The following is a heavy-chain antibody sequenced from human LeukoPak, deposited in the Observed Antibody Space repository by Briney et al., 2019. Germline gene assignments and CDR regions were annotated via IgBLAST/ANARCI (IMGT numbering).Heavy chain of an antibody. J-gene: IGHJ6*03. CDR3: ARAYRGVVPAAISPDYYYYMDV. CDR2: INPNSGGT. D-gene: IGHD2-2*02. Sequence: ASVKVSCKASGYTFTGYYMHWVRQAPGQGLEWMGWINPNSGGTNYAQKFQGRVTMTRDTSISTAYMELSRLRSDDTAVYYCARAYRGVVPAAISPDYYYYMDVWGKGTTVTVSS. V-gene: IGHV1-2*02. CDR1: GYTFTGYY.